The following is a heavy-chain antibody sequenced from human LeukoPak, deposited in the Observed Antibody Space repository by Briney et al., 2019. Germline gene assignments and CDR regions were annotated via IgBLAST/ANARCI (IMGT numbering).Heavy chain of an antibody. CDR3: ARSSGWYNWFDP. J-gene: IGHJ5*02. Sequence: GGSLRLSCAASGFTVSSNYMSWVRQAPGKGLEWVSVIYSGGNTYYADSVKGRFTISRDNSKNTLYLQMNSLRAEDTAVYYCARSSGWYNWFDPWGQGTLVTVSS. D-gene: IGHD6-19*01. CDR2: IYSGGNT. V-gene: IGHV3-53*01. CDR1: GFTVSSNY.